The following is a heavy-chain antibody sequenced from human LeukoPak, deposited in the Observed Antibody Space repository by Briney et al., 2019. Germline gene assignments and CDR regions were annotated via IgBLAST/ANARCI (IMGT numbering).Heavy chain of an antibody. V-gene: IGHV3-30*04. D-gene: IGHD5-18*01. J-gene: IGHJ4*02. CDR3: ARRRGYSYGYCDY. CDR2: ISYDGSSA. Sequence: GGSLRLSCVDSGFTFSSHAMHWVRQAPGKGLEWVAVISYDGSSASYADSVKGRFTISRDNAKNSLYLQMNSLRAEDTAVYYCARRRGYSYGYCDYWGQGTLVTVSS. CDR1: GFTFSSHA.